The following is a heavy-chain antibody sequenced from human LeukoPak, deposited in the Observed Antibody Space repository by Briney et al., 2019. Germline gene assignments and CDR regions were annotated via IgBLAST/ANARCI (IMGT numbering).Heavy chain of an antibody. D-gene: IGHD3-22*01. V-gene: IGHV4-59*01. CDR1: GGSITGYY. J-gene: IGHJ3*02. CDR3: ARGGLENGYHSNDAFDI. Sequence: PSETLSLTCTVSGGSITGYYWSWIRQPPWKGLQWIGYIYYTGSVNYNPSLKSRVTISVDTSKNQFSLKLSSVTAADTAVYFCARGGLENGYHSNDAFDIWGQGTLVAVSS. CDR2: IYYTGSV.